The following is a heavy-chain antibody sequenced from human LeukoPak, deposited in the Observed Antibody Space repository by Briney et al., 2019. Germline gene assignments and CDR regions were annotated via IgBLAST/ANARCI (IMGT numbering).Heavy chain of an antibody. V-gene: IGHV3-23*01. CDR1: GFTFSSYG. CDR3: AKHGSGSYYNSPYFYYMDV. D-gene: IGHD3-10*01. J-gene: IGHJ6*03. CDR2: ISGSGGST. Sequence: GGSLRLSCAASGFTFSSYGMTWVRQAPGKGLEWVSAISGSGGSTYYADSVKGRFTISRDNSKNTLYLQMNSLRAEDTAVYYCAKHGSGSYYNSPYFYYMDVWGKGTTVTISS.